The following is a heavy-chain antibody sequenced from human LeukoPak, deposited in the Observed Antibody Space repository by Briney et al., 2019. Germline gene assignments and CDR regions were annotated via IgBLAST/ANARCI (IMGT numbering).Heavy chain of an antibody. Sequence: SETLSLTCTVSGGSISTSSYYWGWVRQPPGKGLEWIGYIYYSGSTNYNPSLKSRVTISVDTSKNQFSLKLSSVTAADTAVYYCARINFPQRWELQVTYYFDYWGQGTLVTVSS. CDR3: ARINFPQRWELQVTYYFDY. CDR1: GGSISTSSYY. D-gene: IGHD1-26*01. CDR2: IYYSGST. V-gene: IGHV4-61*05. J-gene: IGHJ4*02.